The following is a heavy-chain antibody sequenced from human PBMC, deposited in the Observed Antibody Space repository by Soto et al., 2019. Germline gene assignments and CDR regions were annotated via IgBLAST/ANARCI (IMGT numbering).Heavy chain of an antibody. CDR2: ISYSGST. J-gene: IGHJ4*02. V-gene: IGHV4-31*03. CDR3: ARETASGSYMYYLAY. Sequence: SETLSLTCTVSGGSISSDGYYWSWIRQHPGKGLEWIGYISYSGSTYYNPSLKSRVTMSVDTSKNQFSLKLSSVTAADTAVYYCARETASGSYMYYLAYSGQGTLVTVSS. CDR1: GGSISSDGYY. D-gene: IGHD1-26*01.